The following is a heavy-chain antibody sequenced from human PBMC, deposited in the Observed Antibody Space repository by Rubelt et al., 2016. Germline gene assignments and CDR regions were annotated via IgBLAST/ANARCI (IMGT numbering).Heavy chain of an antibody. Sequence: QSHLQESGPGLVKPSETLSLTCSVSGGSISSSPYYWGWIRQPPGKGLEWIGSIYYSGSTNYNPSLKSLVTISVNTSNNQFSLRRSSVTAADTATYYCARGGGGSYTGVSWFDPWGQGTLVTVSS. CDR3: ARGGGGSYTGVSWFDP. J-gene: IGHJ5*02. V-gene: IGHV4-61*05. CDR1: GGSISSSPYY. CDR2: IYYSGST. D-gene: IGHD3-3*01.